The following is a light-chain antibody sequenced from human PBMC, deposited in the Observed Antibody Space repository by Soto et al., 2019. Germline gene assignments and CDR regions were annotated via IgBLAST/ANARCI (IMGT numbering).Light chain of an antibody. V-gene: IGKV3-11*01. CDR1: QSVSSK. Sequence: EIVMTQSPATLSVSQGEGATLSCRASQSVSSKLAWYQQKPGQAPRLLIYGASNRATGIPARFSGSGSATDFTLTISSLEPEDFAVYYCQQRSSWITFGQGTRLEIK. J-gene: IGKJ5*01. CDR3: QQRSSWIT. CDR2: GAS.